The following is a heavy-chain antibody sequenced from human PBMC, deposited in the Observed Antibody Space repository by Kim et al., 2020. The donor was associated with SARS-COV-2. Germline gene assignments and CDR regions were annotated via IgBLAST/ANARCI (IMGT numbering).Heavy chain of an antibody. CDR1: GFTFSSYG. CDR2: IWYDGSNK. Sequence: GGSLRLSCAASGFTFSSYGMHWVRQAPGKGLEWVAVIWYDGSNKYYADSVKGRFTISRDNSKNTLYLQMNSLRAEDTAVYYCARDGHYGSGSYTYFDYRGEGGLGTVS. CDR3: ARDGHYGSGSYTYFDY. V-gene: IGHV3-33*01. D-gene: IGHD3-10*01. J-gene: IGHJ4*02.